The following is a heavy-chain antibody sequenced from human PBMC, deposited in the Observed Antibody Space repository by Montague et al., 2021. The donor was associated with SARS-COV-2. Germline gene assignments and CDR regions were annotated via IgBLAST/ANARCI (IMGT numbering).Heavy chain of an antibody. J-gene: IGHJ6*03. V-gene: IGHV4-61*02. Sequence: TLSLTCTVSGGSISSSSYHWSWIRRPAGKGLEWIGRIYSSGXTXYXPSIKSRVTISVDTSKNQFSLKLTSVTAADTAVYFCARDLGIMDVWGKGTPVTVSS. CDR1: GGSISSSSYH. CDR3: ARDLGIMDV. CDR2: IYSSGXT. D-gene: IGHD1-14*01.